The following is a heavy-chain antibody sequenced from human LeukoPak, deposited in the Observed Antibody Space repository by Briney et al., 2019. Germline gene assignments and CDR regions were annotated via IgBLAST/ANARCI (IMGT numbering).Heavy chain of an antibody. CDR3: ATSITTPGAFDI. CDR2: IVSETVSGRT. Sequence: PGGSLRLSCAASGFTFSSYWMTWVRQAPGKGLEWVARIVSETVSGRTDYAASVKGRFTISRDDSKSTLFLQMSSLKIEDTAVYYCATSITTPGAFDIWGQGVLVTVSS. J-gene: IGHJ4*02. CDR1: GFTFSSYW. V-gene: IGHV3-15*04. D-gene: IGHD1-1*01.